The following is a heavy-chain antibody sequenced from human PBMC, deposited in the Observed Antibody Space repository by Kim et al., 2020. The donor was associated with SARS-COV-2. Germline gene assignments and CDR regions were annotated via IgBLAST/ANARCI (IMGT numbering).Heavy chain of an antibody. J-gene: IGHJ4*01. D-gene: IGHD2-15*01. Sequence: RGSLRLSCAASGFTFSTYAMTWVRQAPGKGLEWVSVVGGSGASTYYADPVKGRFTISRDNSKNTLYVEMNSLRAEDTAVYYCARAYCTGATCSGIDNWG. CDR3: ARAYCTGATCSGIDN. V-gene: IGHV3-23*01. CDR1: GFTFSTYA. CDR2: VGGSGAST.